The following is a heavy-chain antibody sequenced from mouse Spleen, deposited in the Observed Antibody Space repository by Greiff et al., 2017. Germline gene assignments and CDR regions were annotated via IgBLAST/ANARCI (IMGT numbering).Heavy chain of an antibody. CDR1: GFTFSSYA. Sequence: DVKLVESGGGLVKPGGSLKLSCAASGFTFSSYAMSWVRQTPEKRLEWVATISDGGSYTYYPDNVKGRFTISRDNAKNNLYLQMSHLKSEDTAMYYCARDRDWGGFDYWGQGTTLTVSS. D-gene: IGHD4-1*01. CDR2: ISDGGSYT. J-gene: IGHJ2*01. V-gene: IGHV5-4*01. CDR3: ARDRDWGGFDY.